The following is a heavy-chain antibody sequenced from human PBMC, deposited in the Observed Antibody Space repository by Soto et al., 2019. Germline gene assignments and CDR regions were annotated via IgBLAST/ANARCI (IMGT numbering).Heavy chain of an antibody. Sequence: ASVKVSCKASGYTFTSYGISWVRQAPGLGLEWMGWISAYNGNTNYAQKLQGRVTMTTDTSTSTAYMELRSLRSDDTAVYYCARMYYYDSSGYYHEYFQHWGQGTLVTVSS. CDR3: ARMYYYDSSGYYHEYFQH. D-gene: IGHD3-22*01. CDR2: ISAYNGNT. J-gene: IGHJ1*01. CDR1: GYTFTSYG. V-gene: IGHV1-18*01.